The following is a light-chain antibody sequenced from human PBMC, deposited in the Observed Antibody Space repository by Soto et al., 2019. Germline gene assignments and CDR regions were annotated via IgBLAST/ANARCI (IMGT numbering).Light chain of an antibody. CDR3: VQRTTCPWT. CDR1: QIVSVH. J-gene: IGKJ1*01. CDR2: DAS. V-gene: IGKV3-11*01. Sequence: EIVLTQSPGTLSLSPGERATLSCRASQIVSVHLAWYQQKPGQAPRLLIYDASNRATGIPARFSGSGSGTDFTLTISSLEPEDFAVYHCVQRTTCPWTCGQGSKVEIK.